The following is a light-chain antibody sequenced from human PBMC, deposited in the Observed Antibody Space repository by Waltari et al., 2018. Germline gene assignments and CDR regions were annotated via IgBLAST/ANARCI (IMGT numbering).Light chain of an antibody. J-gene: IGLJ2*01. CDR1: SANIGSNT. Sequence: QSVLTQPPSESVTPGQRVTISCSGSSANIGSNTVNWYQQLPGPAPKLLIYSNNQRPSGVPDRFSGSKSGTSASLAISGLQSEDEADYYCAAWDDSLNGVVFGGGTKLTVL. V-gene: IGLV1-44*01. CDR3: AAWDDSLNGVV. CDR2: SNN.